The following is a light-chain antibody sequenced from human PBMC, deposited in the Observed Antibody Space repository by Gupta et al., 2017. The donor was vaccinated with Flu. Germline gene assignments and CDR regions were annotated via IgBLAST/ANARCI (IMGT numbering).Light chain of an antibody. CDR3: QQNNNWPPVT. CDR2: GAS. Sequence: EIVMTQSPATLSVSPGERATLYCRSSQSVRSNLAWYKQKPGQAPRPLIYGASTRDTGITARFSGSGYGKEVTLTISSRQTEDFAGYYCQQNNNWPPVTFGGGTKLEIK. J-gene: IGKJ4*01. V-gene: IGKV3-15*01. CDR1: QSVRSN.